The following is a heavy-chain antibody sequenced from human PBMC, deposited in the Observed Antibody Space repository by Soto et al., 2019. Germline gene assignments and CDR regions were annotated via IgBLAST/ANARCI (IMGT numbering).Heavy chain of an antibody. J-gene: IGHJ3*02. CDR3: TTESPGIYAFDI. Sequence: GGSLRLSCAASGFTFSNAWMNCVRQAPGKGLEWVGRIKSKTDGGTTDYAAPVKGRFTISRDDSKNTLYLQMNSLKTEDTAVYYCTTESPGIYAFDIWGQGTMVTVSS. CDR2: IKSKTDGGTT. V-gene: IGHV3-15*07. CDR1: GFTFSNAW. D-gene: IGHD6-13*01.